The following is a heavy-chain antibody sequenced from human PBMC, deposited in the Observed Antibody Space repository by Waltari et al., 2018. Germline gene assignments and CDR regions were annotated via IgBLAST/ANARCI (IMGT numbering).Heavy chain of an antibody. D-gene: IGHD5-12*01. V-gene: IGHV1-8*02. CDR1: GYTFTSYD. CDR2: MNPNSGNT. Sequence: QVQLVQSGAEVKKPGASVKVSCKASGYTFTSYDINWVRQATGQGLEWMGWMNPNSGNTGYAQKFQGRGTMTRNTSISTAYMELSSLRSEDTAVYYCARGMEATIEYYYYGMDVWGQGTTVTVSS. J-gene: IGHJ6*02. CDR3: ARGMEATIEYYYYGMDV.